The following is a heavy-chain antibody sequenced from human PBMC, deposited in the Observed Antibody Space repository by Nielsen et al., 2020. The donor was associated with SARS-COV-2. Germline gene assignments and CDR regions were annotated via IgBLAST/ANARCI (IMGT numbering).Heavy chain of an antibody. V-gene: IGHV3-30*18. J-gene: IGHJ4*02. CDR1: GFTFSSYG. CDR3: AKDGGSGWYYFDY. D-gene: IGHD6-19*01. CDR2: ISYDGSNK. Sequence: GGSLRLSCAASGFTFSSYGMHWVRQAPGKGLEWVAVISYDGSNKYYADSVKGRFTISRDNSKNTLYLQMNSLRAEDTAVYYCAKDGGSGWYYFDYWGQGTLVTVSS.